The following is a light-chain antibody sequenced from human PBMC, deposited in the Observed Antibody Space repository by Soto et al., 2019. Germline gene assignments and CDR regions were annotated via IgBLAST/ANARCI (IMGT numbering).Light chain of an antibody. CDR3: SSYTSSSTYV. J-gene: IGLJ1*01. V-gene: IGLV2-14*01. Sequence: QSVLTQPASVSGSPGQSITISCTGTGSDVGGYDYVSWYQHHTGKAPKVMIYEVTNRPSGVANRFSGSKSGNTASLTISGLLAEDGADYYCSSYTSSSTYVFGTGTRAPS. CDR1: GSDVGGYDY. CDR2: EVT.